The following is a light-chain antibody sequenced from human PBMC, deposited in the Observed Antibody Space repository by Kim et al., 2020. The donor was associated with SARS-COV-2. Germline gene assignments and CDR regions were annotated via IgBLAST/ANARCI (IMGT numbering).Light chain of an antibody. CDR3: QQFNSYSPIT. CDR1: QGINNY. Sequence: DIQLTQSPSFLSASVGDRVIITCRASQGINNYLAWYQQKPGEAPKLLIYAASTLESGVPLRFSGSGSGTEFTLTISSLQPEDFASYYCQQFNSYSPITFSQGTRLEIK. J-gene: IGKJ5*01. V-gene: IGKV1-9*01. CDR2: AAS.